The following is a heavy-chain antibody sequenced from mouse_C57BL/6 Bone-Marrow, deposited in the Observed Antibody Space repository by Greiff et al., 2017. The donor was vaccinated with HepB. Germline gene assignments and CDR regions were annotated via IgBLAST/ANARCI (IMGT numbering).Heavy chain of an antibody. Sequence: EVNVVESGEGLVKPGGSLKLSCAASGFTFSSYAMSWVRQTPEKRLEWVAYISSGGDYIYYADTVKGRFTISRDNARNTLYLQMSSLKSEDTAMYYCTRDLRDYDDAMDYWGQGTSVTVSS. J-gene: IGHJ4*01. D-gene: IGHD2-4*01. CDR2: ISSGGDYI. V-gene: IGHV5-9-1*02. CDR1: GFTFSSYA. CDR3: TRDLRDYDDAMDY.